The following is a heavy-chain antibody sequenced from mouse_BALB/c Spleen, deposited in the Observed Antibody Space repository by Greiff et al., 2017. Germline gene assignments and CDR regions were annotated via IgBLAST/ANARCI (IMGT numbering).Heavy chain of an antibody. CDR3: ARYGKSHFDV. CDR2: ISYSGST. J-gene: IGHJ1*01. D-gene: IGHD4-1*01. CDR1: GDSITSCY. Sequence: EVQLQESGPSLVKPSQTLSLTCSVTGDSITSCYWNWIRKFPGNKLEYMGYISYSGSTYYNPSLKSRISITRDTSKNQYYLQLNSVTTEDTATYYCARYGKSHFDVWGAGTTVTVSS. V-gene: IGHV3-8*02.